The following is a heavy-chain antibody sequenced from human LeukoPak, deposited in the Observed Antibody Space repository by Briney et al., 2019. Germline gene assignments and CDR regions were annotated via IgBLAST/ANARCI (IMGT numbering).Heavy chain of an antibody. V-gene: IGHV1-46*01. CDR2: INPSGGST. CDR3: ARYTMIADLDAFDI. Sequence: ASVKVSCKASGYTFTSYYMHWVRQAPGQGLEWMGIINPSGGSTGYAQKFQGRVTMTRDMSTSIVYMELSSLRSEDTAVYYCARYTMIADLDAFDIWGQGTMVTVSS. CDR1: GYTFTSYY. D-gene: IGHD3-22*01. J-gene: IGHJ3*02.